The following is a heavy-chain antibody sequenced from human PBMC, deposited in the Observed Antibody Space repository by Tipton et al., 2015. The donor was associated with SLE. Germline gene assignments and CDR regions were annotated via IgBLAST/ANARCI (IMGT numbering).Heavy chain of an antibody. CDR1: GGSISNYY. CDR3: ARHRVGDYVFRV. V-gene: IGHV4-34*01. Sequence: TLSLTCTVSGGSISNYYWSWIRQTPGKGLEWIGEINYGGTTYYKPSLKSRLTISLDTSKNQFSLKVTSVTAADTAVYYCARHRVGDYVFRVWGQGTLVTVSS. D-gene: IGHD4-17*01. CDR2: INYGGTT. J-gene: IGHJ4*02.